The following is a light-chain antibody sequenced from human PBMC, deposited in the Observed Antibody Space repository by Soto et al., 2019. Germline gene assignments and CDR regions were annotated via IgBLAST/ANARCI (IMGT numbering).Light chain of an antibody. CDR3: QQKNT. CDR2: AAS. Sequence: DIQMTQSPSSPSSSLGDRVTITCRASQSISSYLNWYQQKPGKAPKLLIYAASSLQSGVPSRCSGSGAGTDFTLTISSLQPEDFATYYCQQKNTFGQGTRLEIK. J-gene: IGKJ5*01. V-gene: IGKV1-39*01. CDR1: QSISSY.